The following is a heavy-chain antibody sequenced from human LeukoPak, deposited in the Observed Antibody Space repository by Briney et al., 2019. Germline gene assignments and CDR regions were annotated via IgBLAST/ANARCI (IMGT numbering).Heavy chain of an antibody. J-gene: IGHJ4*02. CDR3: ARELLDNYFDY. CDR2: ISYDGSNK. Sequence: QAGGSLRLSCAASGFTFSSYGMHWVRQAPGKGLEWVAVISYDGSNKYYADSVKGRFTISRDNSKNTLYLQMNSLRAEDTAVYYCARELLDNYFDYWGQGTLVTVSS. CDR1: GFTFSSYG. V-gene: IGHV3-30*03. D-gene: IGHD2-21*02.